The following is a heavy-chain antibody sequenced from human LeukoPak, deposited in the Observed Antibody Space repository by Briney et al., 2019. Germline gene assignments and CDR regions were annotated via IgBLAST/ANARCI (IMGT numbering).Heavy chain of an antibody. Sequence: GGSLRLSCAASGFTFSDYYMSWVRQAPGKGLEWLSYISTSGSTIYYADSVKGRFTISRDNAKNLLFLQMNSLRAEDTAVYYCASSDGYNAKWGQGTLVTVSS. J-gene: IGHJ4*02. CDR2: ISTSGSTI. V-gene: IGHV3-11*01. CDR3: ASSDGYNAK. D-gene: IGHD5-24*01. CDR1: GFTFSDYY.